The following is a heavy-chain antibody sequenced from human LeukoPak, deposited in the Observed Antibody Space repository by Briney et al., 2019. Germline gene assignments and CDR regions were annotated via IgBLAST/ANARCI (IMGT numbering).Heavy chain of an antibody. D-gene: IGHD3-10*01. CDR2: INPNSGGT. CDR1: GYTFTGYY. Sequence: PGASVKVSCKASGYTFTGYYLHWLRQAPGQGLEWMGRINPNSGGTNYAQKFQGRVTMTRDTSISTAYMELSRLRSDDTAVYFCARTDPYYYGSESRSLDYWGQGTLVTVSS. J-gene: IGHJ4*02. V-gene: IGHV1-2*06. CDR3: ARTDPYYYGSESRSLDY.